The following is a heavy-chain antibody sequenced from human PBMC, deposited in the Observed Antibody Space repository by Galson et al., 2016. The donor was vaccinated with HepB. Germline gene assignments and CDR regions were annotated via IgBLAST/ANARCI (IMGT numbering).Heavy chain of an antibody. CDR1: GGSISSGNYY. CDR3: VKEAYTYGALHDYFEY. D-gene: IGHD4/OR15-4a*01. J-gene: IGHJ4*02. V-gene: IGHV4-61*02. CDR2: VHTTGNT. Sequence: TLSLTCTVSGGSISSGNYYWSWTRQPAGKRLEWIGRVHTTGNTDYNSSLRSRLAIPLDTSKNQFSLKVTSVTASDTALYYCVKEAYTYGALHDYFEYWGQGTLVTVSS.